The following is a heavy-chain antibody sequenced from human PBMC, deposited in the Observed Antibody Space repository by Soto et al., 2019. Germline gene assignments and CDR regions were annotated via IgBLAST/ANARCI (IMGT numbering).Heavy chain of an antibody. Sequence: EVQLVESGGGLVQPGGSLRLSCATSGFTFSYHWMHWVRQAPGKGLVWVSSMNSDGSTTRHADSVKGRLTISRDNAKNTLYLQINSLRAEDTAVYYCARFGTSYDSSGYLYWGRGTLVTVSS. V-gene: IGHV3-74*01. CDR1: GFTFSYHW. CDR3: ARFGTSYDSSGYLY. CDR2: MNSDGSTT. J-gene: IGHJ4*02. D-gene: IGHD3-22*01.